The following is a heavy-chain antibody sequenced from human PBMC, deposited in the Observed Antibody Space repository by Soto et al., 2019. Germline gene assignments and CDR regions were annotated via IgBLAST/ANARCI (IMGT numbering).Heavy chain of an antibody. Sequence: QVQLVESGGGVVQPGRSLRLSCAASGFTFSSYGMHWVRQAPGKGLEWVAVISYDGSNKYYADSVKGRFTISRDNSKNTLYLQMNSLRAEDTAVYYCAREGGYDSSGGHWFDPWGQGTLVTVSS. J-gene: IGHJ5*02. CDR2: ISYDGSNK. V-gene: IGHV3-30*03. CDR3: AREGGYDSSGGHWFDP. D-gene: IGHD3-22*01. CDR1: GFTFSSYG.